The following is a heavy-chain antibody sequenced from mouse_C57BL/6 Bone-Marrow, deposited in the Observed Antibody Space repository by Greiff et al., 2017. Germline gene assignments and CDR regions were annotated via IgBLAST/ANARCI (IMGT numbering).Heavy chain of an antibody. Sequence: DVQLVESGGGLVKPGGSLKLSCAASGFTFSDYGMHWVRQAPEKGLEWVSYISSGSITIYYADTVTGRFTISRDNAKNTLFLQMTSLRSEDTAMYYCARRLERGGYCDYWGQGTTLTVSS. J-gene: IGHJ2*01. D-gene: IGHD4-1*01. CDR3: ARRLERGGYCDY. CDR2: ISSGSITI. CDR1: GFTFSDYG. V-gene: IGHV5-17*01.